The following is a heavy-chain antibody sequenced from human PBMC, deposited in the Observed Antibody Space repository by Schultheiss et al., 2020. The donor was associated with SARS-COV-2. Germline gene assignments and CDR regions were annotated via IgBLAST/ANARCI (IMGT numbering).Heavy chain of an antibody. D-gene: IGHD3-3*01. CDR1: GDSISSGGYY. Sequence: SQTLSLTCSVSGDSISSGGYYWSWIRQHPGKGLEWIGYIYYSGSTNYNPSLKSRVTISVDTSKNQFSLKLSSVTAADTAVYYCAKSIIPPHSHWFDPWGRGTLVTVSS. J-gene: IGHJ5*02. CDR2: IYYSGST. V-gene: IGHV4-31*03. CDR3: AKSIIPPHSHWFDP.